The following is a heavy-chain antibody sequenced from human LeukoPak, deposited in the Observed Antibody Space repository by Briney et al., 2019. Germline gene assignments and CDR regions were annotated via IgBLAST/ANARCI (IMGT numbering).Heavy chain of an antibody. V-gene: IGHV1-2*02. J-gene: IGHJ6*03. CDR2: INPNSGGT. CDR3: ARDQRRWLPYYYMDV. Sequence: ASVKVSCKASGYTFTGYYMHWVRQAPGQGLEWMGWINPNSGGTNYAQKFQGRVTMTSDTSISTAYMELSRLRSDDTAVYYCARDQRRWLPYYYMDVWGKGTTVTVSS. CDR1: GYTFTGYY. D-gene: IGHD5-24*01.